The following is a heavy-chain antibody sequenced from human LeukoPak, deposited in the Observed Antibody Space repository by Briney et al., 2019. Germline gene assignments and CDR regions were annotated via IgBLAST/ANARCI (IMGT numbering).Heavy chain of an antibody. Sequence: GGSLRLSCAASGFTFSSYAMSWVRQAPGKELEWVSAISGSGGSTYYADSVKGRFTISRDNSKNTLYLQMNSLRAEDTAVYYCAAGGSGYYFDYWGQGTLVTVSS. D-gene: IGHD3-22*01. CDR1: GFTFSSYA. CDR3: AAGGSGYYFDY. CDR2: ISGSGGST. V-gene: IGHV3-23*01. J-gene: IGHJ4*02.